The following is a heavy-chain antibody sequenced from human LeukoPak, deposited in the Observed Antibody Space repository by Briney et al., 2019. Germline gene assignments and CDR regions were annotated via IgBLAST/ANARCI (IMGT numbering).Heavy chain of an antibody. CDR2: IQSNWGSE. Sequence: GGPLRLSCVASGFTFSTYGMHWVRQAPGKGLDGVAFIQSNWGSEFFVDSVKGRFTIPRANSKNTVYLQMSSLSVEDTAGYYCTRDPAGFWGQGTLVTVSS. D-gene: IGHD3-10*01. V-gene: IGHV3-30*02. CDR1: GFTFSTYG. CDR3: TRDPAGF. J-gene: IGHJ4*02.